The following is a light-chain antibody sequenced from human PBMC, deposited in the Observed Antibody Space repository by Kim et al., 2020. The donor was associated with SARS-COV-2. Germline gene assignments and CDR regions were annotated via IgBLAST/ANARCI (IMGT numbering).Light chain of an antibody. CDR1: QSVSSY. V-gene: IGKV3-11*01. CDR3: QQRSNS. CDR2: DAS. J-gene: IGKJ3*01. Sequence: PGERATLSCRASQSVSSYLAWYQQKPGQAPRLLIYDASNRATGIPARFSGSGSGTDFTLTISSLEPEDFAVYYCQQRSNSFGPGTKVDIK.